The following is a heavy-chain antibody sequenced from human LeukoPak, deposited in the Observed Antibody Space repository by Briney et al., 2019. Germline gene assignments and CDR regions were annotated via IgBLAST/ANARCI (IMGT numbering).Heavy chain of an antibody. D-gene: IGHD6-19*01. CDR2: IYYSGST. J-gene: IGHJ4*02. CDR3: VTGQWLVPVSY. CDR1: GGSISSGGYY. V-gene: IGHV4-31*03. Sequence: SETLSLTCTVSGGSISSGGYYWSWIRQHPGKGLEWIGYIYYSGSTYYNPSLKSRVTISEDTSKNQFSLKLNSVTAADTAVYYCVTGQWLVPVSYWGQGTVVTVSS.